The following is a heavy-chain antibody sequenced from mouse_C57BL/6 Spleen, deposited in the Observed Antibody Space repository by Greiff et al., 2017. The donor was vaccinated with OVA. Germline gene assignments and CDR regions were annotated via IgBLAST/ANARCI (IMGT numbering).Heavy chain of an antibody. CDR1: GYTFTDYE. V-gene: IGHV1-15*01. Sequence: QVQLQQSGAELVRPGASVTLSCKASGYTFTDYEMHWVKQTPVHGLEWIGAIDPETGGTAYNQKFKGKAILTADKSSSTAYMELRSLTSEDSAVYYGTTSTVVATRTFDYWGQGTTLTVSS. J-gene: IGHJ2*01. D-gene: IGHD1-1*01. CDR2: IDPETGGT. CDR3: TTSTVVATRTFDY.